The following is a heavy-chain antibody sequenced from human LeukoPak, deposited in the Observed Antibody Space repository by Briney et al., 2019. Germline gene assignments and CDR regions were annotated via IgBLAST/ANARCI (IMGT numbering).Heavy chain of an antibody. Sequence: PGGSLRLSCAASRFTFSSYAMSWVRQAPGKGLEWVSAISGSGGSTYYAGSVKGRFTISRDNSKNTLYLQMNSLRAEDTAVYYCAKEVSQSDAFDIWGQGTMVTVSS. CDR3: AKEVSQSDAFDI. CDR2: ISGSGGST. J-gene: IGHJ3*02. V-gene: IGHV3-23*01. CDR1: RFTFSSYA.